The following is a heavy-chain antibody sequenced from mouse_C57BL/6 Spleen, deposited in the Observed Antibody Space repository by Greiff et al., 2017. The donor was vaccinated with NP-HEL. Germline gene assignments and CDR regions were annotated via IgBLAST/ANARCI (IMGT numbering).Heavy chain of an antibody. J-gene: IGHJ2*01. CDR1: GYTFTSYW. D-gene: IGHD1-1*01. Sequence: VQPQQSGAELVKPGASVKLSCKASGYTFTSYWMHWVKQRPGQGLEWIGMIHPNSGSTNYNEKFKSKATLTVDKSSSTAYMQLSSLTSEDSAVYYCARDRLLRFLDYWGQGTTLTVSS. CDR2: IHPNSGST. V-gene: IGHV1-64*01. CDR3: ARDRLLRFLDY.